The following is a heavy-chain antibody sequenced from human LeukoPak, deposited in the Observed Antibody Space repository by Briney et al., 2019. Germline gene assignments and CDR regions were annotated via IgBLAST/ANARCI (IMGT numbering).Heavy chain of an antibody. J-gene: IGHJ6*02. CDR1: GFTFSSYS. CDR3: ASSDGDYELSYYYYYGMDV. Sequence: GGSLRLSCAASGFTFSSYSMNWVRQAPGKGLEWVSSISSSSSYIYYADSVKGRFTISRDNAKNSLYLQMNSLRAEDTAVYYCASSDGDYELSYYYYYGMDVWGQGTTVTVSS. D-gene: IGHD4-17*01. CDR2: ISSSSSYI. V-gene: IGHV3-21*01.